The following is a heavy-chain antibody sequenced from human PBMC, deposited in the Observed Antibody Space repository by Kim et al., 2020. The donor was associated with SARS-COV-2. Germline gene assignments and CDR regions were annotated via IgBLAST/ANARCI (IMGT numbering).Heavy chain of an antibody. CDR2: ISYDGSNK. D-gene: IGHD2-15*01. CDR3: AKDRGLVVVAATFDY. Sequence: GGSLRLSCAASGFTFSSYGMHWVRQAPGKGLEWVAVISYDGSNKYYADSVKGRFTISRDNSKNTLYLQMNSLRAEDTAVYYCAKDRGLVVVAATFDYWGQGTLVTVSS. J-gene: IGHJ4*02. CDR1: GFTFSSYG. V-gene: IGHV3-30*18.